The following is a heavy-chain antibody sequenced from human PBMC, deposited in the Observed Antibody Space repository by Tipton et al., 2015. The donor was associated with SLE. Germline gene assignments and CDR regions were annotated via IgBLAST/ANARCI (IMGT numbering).Heavy chain of an antibody. CDR3: VRGPWAYYYYMDV. D-gene: IGHD7-27*01. Sequence: SLRLSCAASGFKFDDHGMSWVRQVPGKGLEWVSGINWSNNSMSYADSVKGRFTISRDNAKNSLYLQMNSLRAEDTALYYCVRGPWAYYYYMDVWGKGTKVTVSS. J-gene: IGHJ6*03. V-gene: IGHV3-20*04. CDR1: GFKFDDHG. CDR2: INWSNNSM.